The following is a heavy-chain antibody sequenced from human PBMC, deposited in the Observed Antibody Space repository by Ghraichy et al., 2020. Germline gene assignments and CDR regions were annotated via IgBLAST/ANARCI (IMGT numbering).Heavy chain of an antibody. CDR1: SGSVGSGTYY. D-gene: IGHD3-22*01. CDR3: ARIRYYESSGSRNYFDS. V-gene: IGHV4-61*01. J-gene: IGHJ4*02. Sequence: SETLSLTCTVSSGSVGSGTYYWSWVRQAQGTGLEWIGYIYYSGSSNYNPSLKSRVTMSVDTSKSQFSLKLSSVTAADTAVYYCARIRYYESSGSRNYFDSWGQGTLVTVSS. CDR2: IYYSGSS.